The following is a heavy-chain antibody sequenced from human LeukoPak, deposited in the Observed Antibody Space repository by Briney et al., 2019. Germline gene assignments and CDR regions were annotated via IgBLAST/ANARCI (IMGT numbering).Heavy chain of an antibody. J-gene: IGHJ4*02. Sequence: SETLSLTCAVYGGSFSGYYWSWIRQPPGKGLEWIGEINHSGSTNYNPSLKSRVTISVDTSKNQFSLKLSSVTAADTAVYYCARARVTTVTTGSPFDYWGQGTLVTVSS. CDR2: INHSGST. V-gene: IGHV4-34*01. D-gene: IGHD4-17*01. CDR3: ARARVTTVTTGSPFDY. CDR1: GGSFSGYY.